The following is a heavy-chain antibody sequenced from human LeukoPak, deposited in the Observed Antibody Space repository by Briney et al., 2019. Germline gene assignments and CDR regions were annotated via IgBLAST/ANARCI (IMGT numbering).Heavy chain of an antibody. V-gene: IGHV5-10-1*01. D-gene: IGHD6-6*01. CDR2: INPGDSYT. Sequence: GESLKISCKGSGYIFTTYWITWVRQLPGKGLEWMGRINPGDSYTNYSPSFQGHVTMSADKSITTAYLQWSSLKASDTAMYYCARLPNFEYTRSSALDQWGQGYSNSSALDYWAQGTLVTVSS. J-gene: IGHJ4*02. CDR1: GYIFTTYW. CDR3: ARLPNFEYTRSSALDQWGQGYSNSSALDY.